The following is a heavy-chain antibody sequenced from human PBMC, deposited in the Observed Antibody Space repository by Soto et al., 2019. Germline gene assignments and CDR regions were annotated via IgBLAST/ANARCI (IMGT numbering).Heavy chain of an antibody. CDR3: ARAVNWNEFDP. J-gene: IGHJ5*02. Sequence: GGSLRLSCAASGFTFRDYYMSWIRQAPGKGLEWVSYIHSTGSTIYYADSVKGRFTISRDNAKNSLYLQMNSLRAEDTAVYYCARAVNWNEFDPWGQGTQVTVSS. CDR2: IHSTGSTI. CDR1: GFTFRDYY. D-gene: IGHD1-1*01. V-gene: IGHV3-11*01.